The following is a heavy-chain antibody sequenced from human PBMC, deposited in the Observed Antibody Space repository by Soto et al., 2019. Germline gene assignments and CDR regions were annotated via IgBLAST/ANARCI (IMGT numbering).Heavy chain of an antibody. CDR2: IYHTGDT. Sequence: QVQLQQSGPGLVKPSETLSLTCTVSSGPSRSHNWGWIRQPPGGGLGWIGYIYHTGDTSYNPSLSXXVXXSADTSTNHSSLTLRSVTAADTAVDYCVRQGIGDLHGLVDVWGQGTRVSVSS. V-gene: IGHV4-59*08. D-gene: IGHD3-10*01. CDR3: VRQGIGDLHGLVDV. J-gene: IGHJ6*02. CDR1: SGPSRSHN.